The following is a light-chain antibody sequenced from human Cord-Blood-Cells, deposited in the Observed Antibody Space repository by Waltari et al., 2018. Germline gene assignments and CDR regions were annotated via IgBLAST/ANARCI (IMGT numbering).Light chain of an antibody. CDR3: QVWDSSSDHVV. CDR2: DDS. Sequence: SYVLTPPSSVSVAPGKTARITCGGNNIGSKSVHWYQQKPGQAPVLVVYDDSDRPSGIPERFSGSNSGNTANLTISRVEAGDEADYYCQVWDSSSDHVVFGGGTKLTVL. J-gene: IGLJ2*01. CDR1: NIGSKS. V-gene: IGLV3-21*03.